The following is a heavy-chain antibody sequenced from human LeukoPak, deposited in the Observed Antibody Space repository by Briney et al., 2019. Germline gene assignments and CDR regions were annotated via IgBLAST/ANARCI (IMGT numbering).Heavy chain of an antibody. Sequence: SVKVSCKASGGSFNSYVITWVRQAPGQGLEWMGRIIPILNVANFAQKFQGRVTITADKSTNTAHLVLSSLRSEDPAVQYCTREGGDSPDDSGCDRDAFDIWGQGTVVTVSS. J-gene: IGHJ3*02. V-gene: IGHV1-69*04. CDR3: TREGGDSPDDSGCDRDAFDI. CDR1: GGSFNSYV. D-gene: IGHD2-21*02. CDR2: IIPILNVA.